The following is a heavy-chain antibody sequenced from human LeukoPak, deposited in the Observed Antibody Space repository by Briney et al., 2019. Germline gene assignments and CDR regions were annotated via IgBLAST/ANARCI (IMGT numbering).Heavy chain of an antibody. V-gene: IGHV1-2*02. Sequence: ASVKVSCKASGYTFTGYYMHWVRQAHGQGLEWMGWINPNSGGTNYAQKFQGRVPMPRDTSISTAYMELSRLRSDDTAVYYCARDFFMITFGGVINDAFDIWGQGTMVTVSS. D-gene: IGHD3-16*01. J-gene: IGHJ3*02. CDR1: GYTFTGYY. CDR2: INPNSGGT. CDR3: ARDFFMITFGGVINDAFDI.